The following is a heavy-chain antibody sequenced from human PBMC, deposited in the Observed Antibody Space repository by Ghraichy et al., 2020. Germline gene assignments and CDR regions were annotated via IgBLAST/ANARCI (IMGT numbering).Heavy chain of an antibody. CDR1: GFTVSRNY. D-gene: IGHD3-3*01. CDR2: IYSGGST. V-gene: IGHV3-53*01. J-gene: IGHJ6*03. CDR3: ARGVPPWYYDFWSGAPSSYYFMDV. Sequence: GGSLRLSCAASGFTVSRNYMSWVRQAPGKGLEWVSVIYSGGSTYYADSVKGRFTISRDNSKNTLYLQMNSLRAEDTAVYYCARGVPPWYYDFWSGAPSSYYFMDVWGIGTTVTVSS.